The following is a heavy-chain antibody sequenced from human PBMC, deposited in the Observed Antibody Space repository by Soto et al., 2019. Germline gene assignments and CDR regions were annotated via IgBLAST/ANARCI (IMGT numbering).Heavy chain of an antibody. CDR3: ARSRGGDGYNPLDY. D-gene: IGHD2-21*01. Sequence: QVQLVDSGGGVVQPGRSLRLSCAASGFPFSSYAIHWVRQAPGKGLEWVAFISYDGSNTYYADSVRGRFSVSRDNSNNTLDLQMNSLRAEDTAVYYCARSRGGDGYNPLDYWGQGTQVTVSS. CDR2: ISYDGSNT. J-gene: IGHJ4*02. CDR1: GFPFSSYA. V-gene: IGHV3-30-3*01.